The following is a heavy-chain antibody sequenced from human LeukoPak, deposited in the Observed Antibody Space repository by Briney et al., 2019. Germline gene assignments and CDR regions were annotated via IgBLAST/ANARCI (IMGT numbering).Heavy chain of an antibody. CDR1: GFTFSSYA. V-gene: IGHV3-23*01. CDR2: ISGSGTTT. CDR3: ARRAGAYTHPYDY. J-gene: IGHJ4*02. D-gene: IGHD3-16*01. Sequence: PGGSLRLSCAASGFTFSSYAMSWVRQAPGKGLEWVSSISGSGTTTYYADSVKGRFTISRDNSKNTLSVQMNSLRAEDTAVYYCARRAGAYTHPYDYWGQGTLVTVSS.